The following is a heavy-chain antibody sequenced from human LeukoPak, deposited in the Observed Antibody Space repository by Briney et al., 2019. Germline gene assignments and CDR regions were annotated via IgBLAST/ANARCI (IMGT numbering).Heavy chain of an antibody. CDR1: EFTFSKYA. CDR3: AREVSHWFFDV. CDR2: INGSGVIT. Sequence: EGSLRLSCAASEFTFSKYAMNWVRQAPGKGLEWVSGINGSGVITFYVDSVKGRSTISRDNAKNSLFLQMDSLRAEDTAVYFCAREVSHWFFDVWGRGALVTVSS. D-gene: IGHD1-26*01. J-gene: IGHJ2*01. V-gene: IGHV3-23*01.